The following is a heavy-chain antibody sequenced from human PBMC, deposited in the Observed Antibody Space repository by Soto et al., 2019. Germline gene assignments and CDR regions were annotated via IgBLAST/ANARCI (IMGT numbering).Heavy chain of an antibody. J-gene: IGHJ4*02. Sequence: SETLSLTCGVYGGSFRNYYWIWVRQTPGKGLEWIGYIYYSGSTNYNPSLKSRVTISVDTSKNQFSLKLSSVTAADTAVYYCARGFIRYRNTELFDYWGQGTLVTVSS. CDR2: IYYSGST. V-gene: IGHV4-59*01. CDR1: GGSFRNYY. CDR3: ARGFIRYRNTELFDY. D-gene: IGHD4-4*01.